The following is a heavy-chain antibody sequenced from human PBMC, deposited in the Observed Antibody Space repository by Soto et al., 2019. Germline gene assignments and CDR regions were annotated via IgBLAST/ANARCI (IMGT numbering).Heavy chain of an antibody. CDR3: ARPGSGSYYDY. D-gene: IGHD2-15*01. J-gene: IGHJ4*02. Sequence: EVQLLESGGGLVQPGGSLRLSCAASGFTFSSYAMNWVRQAPGKGLEWVSVISGSGGSTYYADSVKGLFTISRDNSKNTLYLQMNSLRAEDTAVYYCARPGSGSYYDYWGQGTLVTVSS. V-gene: IGHV3-23*01. CDR1: GFTFSSYA. CDR2: ISGSGGST.